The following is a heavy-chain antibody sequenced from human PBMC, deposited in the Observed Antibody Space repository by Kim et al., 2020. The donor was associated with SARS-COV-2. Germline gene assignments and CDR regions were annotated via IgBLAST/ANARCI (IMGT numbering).Heavy chain of an antibody. D-gene: IGHD2-2*01. CDR2: IIPIFGTA. J-gene: IGHJ6*02. CDR3: ARAHSGVTPSRYIVVVPAAMPENYYYYGMDV. Sequence: SVKVSCKASGGTFSSYAISWVRQAPGQGLEWMGGIIPIFGTANYAQKFQGRVTITADESTSTAYMELSSLRSEDTAVYYCARAHSGVTPSRYIVVVPAAMPENYYYYGMDVWGQGTTVTVSS. V-gene: IGHV1-69*13. CDR1: GGTFSSYA.